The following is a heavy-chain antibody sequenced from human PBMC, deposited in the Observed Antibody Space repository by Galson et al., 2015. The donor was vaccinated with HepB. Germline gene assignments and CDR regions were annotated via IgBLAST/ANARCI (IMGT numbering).Heavy chain of an antibody. D-gene: IGHD3-3*01. J-gene: IGHJ4*02. CDR2: ISGSSSYT. CDR3: AREWAGVTFLEDY. Sequence: SLRLSCAASGFIFSDYYMSWIRQAPGKGLEWVSYISGSSSYTNYADSVKGRFTISRDNAKKSLYLQMNSLRAEDTAVYYCAREWAGVTFLEDYWGQGTLVTVSS. V-gene: IGHV3-11*06. CDR1: GFIFSDYY.